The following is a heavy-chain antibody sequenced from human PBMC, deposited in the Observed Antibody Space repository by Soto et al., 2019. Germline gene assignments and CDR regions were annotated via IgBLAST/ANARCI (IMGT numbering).Heavy chain of an antibody. CDR1: GGTFSSYA. V-gene: IGHV1-69*13. D-gene: IGHD2-2*01. CDR3: ARLAVVPAAKKGYDAFDI. J-gene: IGHJ3*02. Sequence: GASVKVSCKASGGTFSSYAISWVRQAPGQGLEWMGGIIPIFGTANYAQKFQGRVTITADESTSTAYMELSSLRSEDTAVYYCARLAVVPAAKKGYDAFDIWGQGTMVTVSS. CDR2: IIPIFGTA.